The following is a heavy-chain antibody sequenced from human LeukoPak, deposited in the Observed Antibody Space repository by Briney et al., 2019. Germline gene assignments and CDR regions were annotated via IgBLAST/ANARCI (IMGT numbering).Heavy chain of an antibody. J-gene: IGHJ4*02. CDR3: AKDGPFNYFDY. CDR1: GFTFDDYA. CDR2: ISWNSGSI. Sequence: GGSLRLSCAASGFTFDDYAMHWVRQAPGKGLEWVSGISWNSGSIGYADSVKGRFTISRDNSKNTLYLQMNSLRAEDTAVYYCAKDGPFNYFDYWGQGTLVTVSS. V-gene: IGHV3-9*01.